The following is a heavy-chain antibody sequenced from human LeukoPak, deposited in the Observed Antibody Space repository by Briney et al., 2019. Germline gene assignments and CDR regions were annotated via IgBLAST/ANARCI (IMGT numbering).Heavy chain of an antibody. Sequence: GSLRLSCAASGFTFSSYAMSWVRQPPGKGLEWIGSIYHSGSTYYNPSLKSRVTISVDTSKNQFSLKLSSVTAADTAVYYCACPEGVRDYFDYWGQGTLVTVSS. V-gene: IGHV4-38-2*01. CDR1: GFTFSSYA. J-gene: IGHJ4*02. CDR3: ACPEGVRDYFDY. CDR2: IYHSGST. D-gene: IGHD3-10*01.